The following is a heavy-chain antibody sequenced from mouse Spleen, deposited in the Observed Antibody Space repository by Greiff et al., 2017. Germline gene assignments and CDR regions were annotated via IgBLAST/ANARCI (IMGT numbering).Heavy chain of an antibody. CDR2: ISSGGGNN. CDR3: ARQREVRLFDD. J-gene: IGHJ2*01. Sequence: EVQRVESGGGLVKLGGSLKLSCAASGFTFSSYAMSWVRQTPEKRLEWVATISSGGGNNYYPDSVKGRFTISRDNAKNTLYLQMSSLKSEDTAMYYCARQREVRLFDDWGQGTTLTVSS. V-gene: IGHV5-9-3*01. D-gene: IGHD2-14*01. CDR1: GFTFSSYA.